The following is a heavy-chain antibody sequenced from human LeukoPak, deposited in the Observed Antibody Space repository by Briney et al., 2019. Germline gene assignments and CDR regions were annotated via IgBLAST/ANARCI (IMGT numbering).Heavy chain of an antibody. D-gene: IGHD2-21*02. CDR1: GYTFTGYY. V-gene: IGHV1-2*02. J-gene: IGHJ4*02. CDR3: ARDIVVVTAAPINHY. CDR2: INPNSGGT. Sequence: GASVKVSCKASGYTFTGYYMHWVRQAPGQGLEWMGWINPNSGGTNYAQKFQGRVTMTRDTSISTAYMELSRLRSDDTAVYYCARDIVVVTAAPINHYWGQGTLVTVSS.